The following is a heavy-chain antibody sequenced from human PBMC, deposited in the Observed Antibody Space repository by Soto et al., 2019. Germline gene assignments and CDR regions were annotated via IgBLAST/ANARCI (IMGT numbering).Heavy chain of an antibody. CDR3: AKPPPYCSSNTCYFPFDS. J-gene: IGHJ5*01. D-gene: IGHD2-2*01. Sequence: EVQLLESGGGLVQPGGSLRVSCAASGFTFSSYGMIWVRQAPGKGLEWVSSISAAGGSAYYADPVKGRFTISRDNSKNTLYLQMNSLRAEDTAVYYCAKPPPYCSSNTCYFPFDSWGQGTLVTVSS. V-gene: IGHV3-23*01. CDR1: GFTFSSYG. CDR2: ISAAGGSA.